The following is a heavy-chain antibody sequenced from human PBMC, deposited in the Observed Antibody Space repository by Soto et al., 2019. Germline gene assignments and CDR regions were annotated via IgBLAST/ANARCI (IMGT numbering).Heavy chain of an antibody. D-gene: IGHD3-10*01. CDR3: ARRRPYYYGSGSAFDY. CDR2: IYYSGST. J-gene: IGHJ4*02. V-gene: IGHV4-39*01. Sequence: SETLSLTCTVSGGSISSSSYYWGWIRQPPGKGLEWIGSIYYSGSTYYNPSLKSRVTISVDTSKNQFSLKLSSVTAADTAVYYCARRRPYYYGSGSAFDYWGQGTLVTVS. CDR1: GGSISSSSYY.